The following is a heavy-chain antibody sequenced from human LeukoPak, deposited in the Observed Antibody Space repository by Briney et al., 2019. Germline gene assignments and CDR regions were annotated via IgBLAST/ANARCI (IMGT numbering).Heavy chain of an antibody. CDR3: ARQTSKGWGIHY. Sequence: ETLSLTCAVSGYSISSGYYWGWIRQPPGKGLEWIGSMYHSGSTYYNPSLKSRATTAVDTSKNQFSLKLSSVTAADTAVYYCARQTSKGWGIHYWGQGTLVTVSS. J-gene: IGHJ4*02. CDR1: GYSISSGYY. D-gene: IGHD3-16*01. CDR2: MYHSGST. V-gene: IGHV4-38-2*01.